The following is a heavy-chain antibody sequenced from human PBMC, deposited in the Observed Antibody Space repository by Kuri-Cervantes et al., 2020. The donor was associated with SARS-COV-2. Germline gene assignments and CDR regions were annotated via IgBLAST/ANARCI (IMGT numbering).Heavy chain of an antibody. CDR2: IYYSGST. Sequence: ESLKISCTVSGGSISSSSYYWGWIRQPPGKGLEWIGSIYYSGSTYYNPSLKSRVTISVDTSKNQFSLKLSPVTAADTAVYYCARSVTKDFWSGVDIWGQGTMVTVSS. CDR1: GGSISSSSYY. CDR3: ARSVTKDFWSGVDI. D-gene: IGHD3-3*01. J-gene: IGHJ3*02. V-gene: IGHV4-39*01.